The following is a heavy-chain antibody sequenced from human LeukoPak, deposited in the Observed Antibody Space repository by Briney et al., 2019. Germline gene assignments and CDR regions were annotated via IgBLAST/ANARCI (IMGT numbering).Heavy chain of an antibody. J-gene: IGHJ4*02. CDR3: ASDQVGIFDY. V-gene: IGHV4-30-4*01. CDR1: GGSIGSDDYY. D-gene: IGHD1-26*01. Sequence: SQTLSLTCTVSGGSIGSDDYYWSWIRQPPGKGLEWIGYIDYSGSTYYNPSLKSRVTISVDTSKNQFSLKLTSVTAADTAVYYCASDQVGIFDYWGQGTLVTVSS. CDR2: IDYSGST.